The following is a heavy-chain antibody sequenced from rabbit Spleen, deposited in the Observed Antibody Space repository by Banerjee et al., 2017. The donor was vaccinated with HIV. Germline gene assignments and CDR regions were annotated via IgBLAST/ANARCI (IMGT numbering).Heavy chain of an antibody. CDR1: GFDFSSYY. D-gene: IGHD7-1*01. CDR2: IVPIFGVT. Sequence: QLVESGGGLVQPGGSLELSCTASGFDFSSYYMSWVRQAPGKGLEWIGYIVPIFGVTYYASWVNGRFTISRHNAQNTLYLQLKSLTVADTATYFCARGPPYAGYTTYGYVYFNLWGPGTLVTVS. J-gene: IGHJ4*01. V-gene: IGHV1S7*01. CDR3: ARGPPYAGYTTYGYVYFNL.